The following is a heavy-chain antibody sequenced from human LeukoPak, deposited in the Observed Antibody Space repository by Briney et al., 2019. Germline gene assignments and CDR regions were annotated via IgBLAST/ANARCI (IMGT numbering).Heavy chain of an antibody. CDR1: GFTLSTYQ. J-gene: IGHJ5*02. CDR3: ARGPLHVVVPAATWFDP. Sequence: PGGPLRLSSATSGFTLSTYQVNWAAQAPGKGPEWVLYLSSSGSTIYYADHVKGRFTISRDNAKNSPYLQVNSLRAEDTAVYYCARGPLHVVVPAATWFDPWGRGIVVTVSS. V-gene: IGHV3-48*03. D-gene: IGHD2-2*01. CDR2: LSSSGSTI.